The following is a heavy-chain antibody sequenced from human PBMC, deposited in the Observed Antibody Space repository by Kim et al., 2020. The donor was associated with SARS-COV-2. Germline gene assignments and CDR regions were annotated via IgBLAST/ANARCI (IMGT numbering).Heavy chain of an antibody. Sequence: GGSLRLSCEASGFTFSNYWMNWVRQGPGKGLVWVSRINSDGGDTHYADSVKGRFTISRDNAENTLHLQLNSLGVEDTAIYYCARGTLQQGFDPWGQGTLVTVSS. CDR3: ARGTLQQGFDP. CDR1: GFTFSNYW. V-gene: IGHV3-74*01. CDR2: INSDGGDT. J-gene: IGHJ5*02.